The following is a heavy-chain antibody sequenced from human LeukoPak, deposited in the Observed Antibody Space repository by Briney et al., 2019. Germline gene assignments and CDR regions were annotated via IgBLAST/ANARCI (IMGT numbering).Heavy chain of an antibody. CDR2: IYYSGST. CDR3: AKQPRARGPFDY. Sequence: SETLSLTCTVSGASISSYYWSWIRQPPGKGLEWIGYIYYSGSTNYNPSLKSRVTISVDTSKNQFSLKLSSVTAADTAVYYCAKQPRARGPFDYWGQGTLVTVSS. V-gene: IGHV4-59*01. D-gene: IGHD6-13*01. CDR1: GASISSYY. J-gene: IGHJ4*02.